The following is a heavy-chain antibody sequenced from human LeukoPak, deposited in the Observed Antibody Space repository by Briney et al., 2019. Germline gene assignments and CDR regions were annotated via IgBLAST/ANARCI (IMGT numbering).Heavy chain of an antibody. Sequence: ASVKVSCKASGYTFTSYGISWVRQAPGQGLEWLGWISPYNGNTNYAQKLQGRVTMTTDTSTSTAYMELRSLRSDDTAVYYCATYCGGECYTGYWGRGTLVTVSS. CDR2: ISPYNGNT. CDR1: GYTFTSYG. CDR3: ATYCGGECYTGY. J-gene: IGHJ4*02. D-gene: IGHD2-21*01. V-gene: IGHV1-18*01.